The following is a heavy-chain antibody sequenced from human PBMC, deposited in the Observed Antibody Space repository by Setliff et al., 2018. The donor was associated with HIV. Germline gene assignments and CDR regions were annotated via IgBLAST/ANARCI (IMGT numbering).Heavy chain of an antibody. Sequence: SETLSLTCAVSGYSISDGYYWGWIRQPPGKGPEWIGHIYIRGGTTNYSPSLKSRVTISLDTSKNQFSLSLSSVTASDTALYYCARSQETSVAATEIWGQGTMVTVSS. CDR2: IYIRGGTT. CDR1: GYSISDGYY. J-gene: IGHJ3*02. CDR3: ARSQETSVAATEI. V-gene: IGHV4-38-2*01.